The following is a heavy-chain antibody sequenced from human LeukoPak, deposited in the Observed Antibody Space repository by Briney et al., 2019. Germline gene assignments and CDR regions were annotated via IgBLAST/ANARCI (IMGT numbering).Heavy chain of an antibody. J-gene: IGHJ3*02. D-gene: IGHD6-13*01. V-gene: IGHV4-31*03. Sequence: PSETLSLTCTVSGGSISSGGYYWSWIRQHPGKGLEWIGYIYYSGSTYYNPSLKSRVTISVDTSKNQFSLKLSSVTAADTAVYYCARGRGYSSSWSPPGTTPIFDIWGQGTMVTVSS. CDR3: ARGRGYSSSWSPPGTTPIFDI. CDR2: IYYSGST. CDR1: GGSISSGGYY.